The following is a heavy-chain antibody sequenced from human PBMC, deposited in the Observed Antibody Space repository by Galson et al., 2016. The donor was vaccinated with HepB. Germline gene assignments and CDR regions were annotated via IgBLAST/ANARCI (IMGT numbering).Heavy chain of an antibody. CDR1: GFTFSSYG. CDR3: AKPGDYDILTGYSKFYFDY. CDR2: FSGSGGST. Sequence: SLRLSCAASGFTFSSYGMNWVRQAPGKGLEWVSGFSGSGGSTYYADSVEGRSTISRDNSKNTLYLQMNSLKAEDTAVYYCAKPGDYDILTGYSKFYFDYWGQGTLVTVSS. D-gene: IGHD3-9*01. V-gene: IGHV3-23*01. J-gene: IGHJ4*02.